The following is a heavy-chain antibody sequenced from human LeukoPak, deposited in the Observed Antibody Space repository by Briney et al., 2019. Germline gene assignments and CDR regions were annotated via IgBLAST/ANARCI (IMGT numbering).Heavy chain of an antibody. CDR1: GFTFSSYA. CDR3: RGIVVVPAAMSARGWFDP. V-gene: IGHV3-23*01. D-gene: IGHD2-2*01. J-gene: IGHJ5*02. Sequence: QTGGPLRLSCAASGFTFSSYAMSWVRQAPGKGLEWVSAISGSGGSTYYADSVKGRFTISRDNSKNTLYLQMNSLRAEDTAVYYCRGIVVVPAAMSARGWFDPWGQGTLVTVSS. CDR2: ISGSGGST.